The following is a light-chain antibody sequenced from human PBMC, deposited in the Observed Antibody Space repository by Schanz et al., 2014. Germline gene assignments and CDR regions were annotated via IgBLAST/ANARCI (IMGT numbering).Light chain of an antibody. J-gene: IGKJ1*01. V-gene: IGKV1-39*01. CDR2: AAS. CDR3: QQGYSTPS. CDR1: QYINTY. Sequence: DIQLTPSPSSLSASVGDRVTITCRASQYINTYLNWYQQKPGKAPKLLIYAASNLQSGVPSRFSGSGSGTDFTLTISSLQPGDFATYYCQQGYSTPSFGQGTKVQIK.